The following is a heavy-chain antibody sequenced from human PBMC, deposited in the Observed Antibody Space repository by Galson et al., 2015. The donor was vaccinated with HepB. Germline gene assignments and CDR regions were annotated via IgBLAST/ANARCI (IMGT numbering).Heavy chain of an antibody. CDR3: ARRRHNYDILTGYYTDAFDI. CDR2: ISAYNGNT. J-gene: IGHJ3*02. CDR1: GYTFTSYG. D-gene: IGHD3-9*01. Sequence: SVKVSCKASGYTFTSYGISWVRQAPGQGLEWMGWISAYNGNTNYAQKLQGRVTMTTDTSTSTAYMELRSLRSDDTAVYYCARRRHNYDILTGYYTDAFDIWGQGTMVTVSS. V-gene: IGHV1-18*04.